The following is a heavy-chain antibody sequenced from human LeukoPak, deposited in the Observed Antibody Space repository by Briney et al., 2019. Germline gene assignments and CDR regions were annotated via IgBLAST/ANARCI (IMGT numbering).Heavy chain of an antibody. CDR1: GFTVSSNY. J-gene: IGHJ4*02. CDR3: AKAGRGVTDYYFDY. Sequence: GGSLRLSCAASGFTVSSNYMSWVRQAPWKGLEWVSGISWNSGSIGYADSVKGRFTISRDNAKNSLYLQMNSLRAEDTALYYCAKAGRGVTDYYFDYWGQGTLVTVSS. CDR2: ISWNSGSI. D-gene: IGHD1-14*01. V-gene: IGHV3-9*01.